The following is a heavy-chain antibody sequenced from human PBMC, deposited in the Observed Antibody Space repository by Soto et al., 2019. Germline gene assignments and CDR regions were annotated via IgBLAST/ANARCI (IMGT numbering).Heavy chain of an antibody. J-gene: IGHJ6*02. CDR2: ISAYNGNT. D-gene: IGHD6-13*01. Sequence: ASVKVSCKASGYTFTSYGISWLRQAPGQGLEWMGWISAYNGNTNYAQKLQGRVTMTTDTSTSTAYMELRSLRSDDTAVYYCARDKAAGKNYYYYYGMDVWGQGTTVTVSS. V-gene: IGHV1-18*04. CDR3: ARDKAAGKNYYYYYGMDV. CDR1: GYTFTSYG.